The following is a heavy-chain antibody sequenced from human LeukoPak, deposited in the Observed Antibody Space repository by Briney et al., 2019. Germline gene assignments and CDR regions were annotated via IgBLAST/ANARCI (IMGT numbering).Heavy chain of an antibody. D-gene: IGHD3-9*01. CDR3: TRFYHYDILTGYHNPFDY. V-gene: IGHV3-49*03. CDR2: IRSKAYGGTT. CDR1: GFTFGDYA. Sequence: GGSLRLSCTASGFTFGDYAMSWFRQAPGKGLEWVGFIRSKAYGGTTEHAASVKGRFTISRDDSKSIAYLQMNSLKTEDTAVYYCTRFYHYDILTGYHNPFDYWGQGTLVTVSS. J-gene: IGHJ4*02.